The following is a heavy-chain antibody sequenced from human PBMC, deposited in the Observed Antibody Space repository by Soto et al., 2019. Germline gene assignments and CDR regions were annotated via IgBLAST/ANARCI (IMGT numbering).Heavy chain of an antibody. J-gene: IGHJ1*01. CDR2: ISHDGSNK. CDR3: AKQYFQH. Sequence: QVQLVESGGGVVQPGRSLRLSCAASGFTFSSYGMHWVRQAPGKGLEWVAVISHDGSNKYYADSVKGRFTISRDNSKNTLYLQMNSLRAEATAVYHCAKQYFQHWGQGTLVTVST. V-gene: IGHV3-30*18. CDR1: GFTFSSYG.